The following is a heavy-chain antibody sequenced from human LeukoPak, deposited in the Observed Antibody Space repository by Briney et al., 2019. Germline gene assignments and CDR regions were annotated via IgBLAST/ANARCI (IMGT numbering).Heavy chain of an antibody. J-gene: IGHJ6*03. V-gene: IGHV4-39*01. CDR1: GGSISSSSYY. CDR3: ARVTIAAAGYYYMDV. Sequence: SETLSLTCTVSGGSISSSSYYWGWIRQPPGKGLEWIGSIYYSGSTYYNPSLKSRVTISVDTSKNQFSLKLSSVTAADTAVYYCARVTIAAAGYYYMDVWGKGTTVTVSS. D-gene: IGHD6-13*01. CDR2: IYYSGST.